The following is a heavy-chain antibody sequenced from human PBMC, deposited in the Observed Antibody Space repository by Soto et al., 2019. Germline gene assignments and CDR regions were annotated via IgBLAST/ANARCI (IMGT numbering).Heavy chain of an antibody. Sequence: SETLSLTCAVSGGSISSGGYSWSWIRQPPGKGLEWIGYIYHSGSTYYNPSLKSRVTISVDRSKNQFSLKLSSVTAADTAVYYCAREGPGFGELSYWGQGTLVTVSS. V-gene: IGHV4-30-2*01. CDR3: AREGPGFGELSY. D-gene: IGHD3-10*01. J-gene: IGHJ4*02. CDR2: IYHSGST. CDR1: GGSISSGGYS.